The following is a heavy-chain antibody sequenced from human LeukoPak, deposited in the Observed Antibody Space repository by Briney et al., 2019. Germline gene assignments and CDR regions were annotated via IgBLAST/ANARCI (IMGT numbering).Heavy chain of an antibody. V-gene: IGHV1-58*02. D-gene: IGHD3-22*01. CDR2: IVVGSGNT. Sequence: ASVKVSCKASGFTFTSSAMQWVRQARGQRLEWIGWIVVGSGNTKYAQKFQERVTITRDMSTSTAYMELSSLRPEDTAVYYCAAEYSYDSSGYYPMGAFDIWGQGTMVTVSS. J-gene: IGHJ3*02. CDR1: GFTFTSSA. CDR3: AAEYSYDSSGYYPMGAFDI.